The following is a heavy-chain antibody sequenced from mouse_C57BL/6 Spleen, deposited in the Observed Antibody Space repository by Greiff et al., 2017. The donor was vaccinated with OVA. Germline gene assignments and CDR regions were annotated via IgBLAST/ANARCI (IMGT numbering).Heavy chain of an antibody. Sequence: QVQLKQSGAELAKPGASVKLSCKASGYTFTSYWMHWVKQRPGQGLEWIGYIYPSSGYTKYNQKFKDKATLTADKSSSTAYMQLRSLTYWDSADDYCARSPYSNTEGYFDYWGQGTTLTVSS. CDR2: IYPSSGYT. V-gene: IGHV1-7*01. D-gene: IGHD2-5*01. CDR3: ARSPYSNTEGYFDY. J-gene: IGHJ2*01. CDR1: GYTFTSYW.